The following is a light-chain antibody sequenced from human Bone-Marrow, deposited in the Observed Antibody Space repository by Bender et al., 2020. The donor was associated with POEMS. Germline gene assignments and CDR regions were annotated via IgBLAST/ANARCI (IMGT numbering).Light chain of an antibody. CDR3: HSPDSTGNHLI. V-gene: IGLV3-19*01. CDR1: SLYYH. Sequence: SSELTQDPAVSVALGQTVMITCQRDSLYYHPSWYQQKPGQAPIIVMYGKNNRPSGIPDRFSGSSSGSTASLTITGAQAEDEADYYCHSPDSTGNHLIFGGGTKLTVL. CDR2: GKN. J-gene: IGLJ2*01.